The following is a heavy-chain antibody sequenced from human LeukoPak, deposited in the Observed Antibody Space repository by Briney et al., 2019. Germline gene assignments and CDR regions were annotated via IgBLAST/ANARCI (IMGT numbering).Heavy chain of an antibody. V-gene: IGHV1-46*01. CDR3: ARALDYVDIVATVVY. D-gene: IGHD5-12*01. CDR1: GYTFTSYY. CDR2: INPSGGST. Sequence: ASVKVSCKASGYTFTSYYMHWVRQAPGQGLEWMGIINPSGGSTSYAQKFQGRVTMTRDTSTSTVYTELSSLRSEDTAVYYCARALDYVDIVATVVYWGQGTLVTASS. J-gene: IGHJ4*02.